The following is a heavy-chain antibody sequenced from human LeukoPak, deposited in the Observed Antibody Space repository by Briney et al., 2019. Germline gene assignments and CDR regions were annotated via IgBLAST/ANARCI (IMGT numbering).Heavy chain of an antibody. CDR3: VSGARGYSYGFGP. J-gene: IGHJ5*02. D-gene: IGHD5-18*01. Sequence: SETLSLTCTVSGGSISSSSYYWGWIRQPPGKGLEWIGSIYYSGSTYYNPSLKSRVTISVDTSKNQFSLKLSSVTAADTAVYYCVSGARGYSYGFGPWGQGTLVTVSS. V-gene: IGHV4-39*07. CDR1: GGSISSSSYY. CDR2: IYYSGST.